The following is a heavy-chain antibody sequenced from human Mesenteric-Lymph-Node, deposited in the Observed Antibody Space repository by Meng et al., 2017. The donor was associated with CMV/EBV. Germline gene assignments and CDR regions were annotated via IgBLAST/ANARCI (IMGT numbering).Heavy chain of an antibody. CDR3: ARDIFRGYCSSTSCSDY. D-gene: IGHD2-2*01. J-gene: IGHJ4*02. Sequence: SVTVSCKASGGTFSSYAISWVRQAPGQGLEWMGGIIPILGIANYAQKFQGRVTITADKSTSTAYMELSSLRSEDTAVYYCARDIFRGYCSSTSCSDYWGQGTLVTVSS. CDR1: GGTFSSYA. CDR2: IIPILGIA. V-gene: IGHV1-69*10.